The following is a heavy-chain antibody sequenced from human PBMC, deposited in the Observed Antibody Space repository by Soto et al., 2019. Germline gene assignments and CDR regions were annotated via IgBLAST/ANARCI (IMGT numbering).Heavy chain of an antibody. CDR1: ELSLTTSGVG. D-gene: IGHD3-22*01. V-gene: IGHV2-5*02. CDR2: IYWDNGM. CDR3: VHRMYDSGGFPPFAY. Sequence: SGPTLVKPTQTLTLTCSLSELSLTTSGVGVGWIRQPPGKALEFLALIYWDNGMRFSPSLKSRITITKDTSKNQVVLTMTNMDPVDTGTYYCVHRMYDSGGFPPFAYWGQGTLVTVSS. J-gene: IGHJ4*02.